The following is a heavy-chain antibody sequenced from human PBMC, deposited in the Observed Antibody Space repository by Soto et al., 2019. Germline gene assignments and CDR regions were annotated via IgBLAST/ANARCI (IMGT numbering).Heavy chain of an antibody. D-gene: IGHD2-2*01. Sequence: QVQLVQSGAEVKKPGSSVKVSCKASGGTFSSYAISWVRQAPGQGLEWMGGIIPIFGTANYAQKFQGRVTXXAXEXXSTAYMELSSLRSEDTAVYYCAREHQMDYYYGMDVWGHGTTVTVSS. CDR3: AREHQMDYYYGMDV. J-gene: IGHJ6*02. CDR2: IIPIFGTA. V-gene: IGHV1-69*12. CDR1: GGTFSSYA.